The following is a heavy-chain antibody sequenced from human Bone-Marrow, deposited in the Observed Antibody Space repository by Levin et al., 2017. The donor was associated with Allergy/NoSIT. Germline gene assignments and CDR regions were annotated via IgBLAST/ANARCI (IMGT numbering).Heavy chain of an antibody. J-gene: IGHJ3*02. CDR2: IKQDGTEK. CDR3: ATDSVCSDGSCYRADAFDM. CDR1: GFTFSSYW. Sequence: ETLSLTCAASGFTFSSYWMAWVRQAPGKGLEWVADIKQDGTEKYYVDSVKGRFTVSRDNAKNSLYLQMNSLSAEDTAVYYCATDSVCSDGSCYRADAFDMWGQGTMVTVSS. V-gene: IGHV3-7*01. D-gene: IGHD2-15*01.